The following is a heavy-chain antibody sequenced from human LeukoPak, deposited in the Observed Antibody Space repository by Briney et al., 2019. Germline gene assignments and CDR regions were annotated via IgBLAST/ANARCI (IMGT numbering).Heavy chain of an antibody. CDR1: GGSISSYY. D-gene: IGHD3-22*01. Sequence: SETLSLTCTVSGGSISSYYWSWIRQPPGKGLEWIGYIYYSGSTNYNPSLKSRVTISVDTSKNQFSLKLSSVTAADTAVYYCARGGRYYYDIKWKATRRGVIDYWGQGTLVTVSS. V-gene: IGHV4-59*12. CDR3: ARGGRYYYDIKWKATRRGVIDY. J-gene: IGHJ4*02. CDR2: IYYSGST.